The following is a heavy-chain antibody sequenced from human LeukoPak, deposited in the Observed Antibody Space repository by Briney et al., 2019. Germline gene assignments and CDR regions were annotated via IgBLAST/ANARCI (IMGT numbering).Heavy chain of an antibody. D-gene: IGHD3-22*01. CDR2: INSDGSST. V-gene: IGHV3-74*01. CDR3: ARDGYDSSGYLFDF. J-gene: IGHJ4*02. Sequence: PGGSLRLSCAASGFTFSSYWMHWVRQAPGKGPVWVSRINSDGSSTSYADSVKGRFTISRDNAKNTLYLQMNSLRAEDTAVHYCARDGYDSSGYLFDFWGQGTLVTVSS. CDR1: GFTFSSYW.